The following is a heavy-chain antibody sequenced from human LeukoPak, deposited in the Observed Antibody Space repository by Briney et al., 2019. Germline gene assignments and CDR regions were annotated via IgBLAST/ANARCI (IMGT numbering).Heavy chain of an antibody. CDR3: ARGRGVAVRNYVDY. D-gene: IGHD6-19*01. Sequence: PSETLSLTCTVSGYSISRGYYWGWIRQPPGKGLEWIGSIHHSGSTYYNPSLKSRVTISVDTSKNQFSLKLGSVTAADTAVYYCARGRGVAVRNYVDYWGQGTLVTVSS. V-gene: IGHV4-38-2*02. CDR1: GYSISRGYY. J-gene: IGHJ4*02. CDR2: IHHSGST.